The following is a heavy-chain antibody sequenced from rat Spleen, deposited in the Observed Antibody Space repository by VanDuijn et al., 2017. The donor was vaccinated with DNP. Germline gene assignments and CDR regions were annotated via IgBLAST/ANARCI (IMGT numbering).Heavy chain of an antibody. V-gene: IGHV2-30*01. Sequence: QVQLKESGPGLVQPSQTLSLTCTVSGFSLTSYNVHWVRQPTGKGLEWMGVIWTGGSTDYNSALKSRLSISRDTSKSQVFLQMNSLQTEDTATYYWARAYYYSSWGWYFDFWGQGVMVTVSS. CDR2: IWTGGST. CDR3: ARAYYYSSWGWYFDF. CDR1: GFSLTSYN. J-gene: IGHJ2*01. D-gene: IGHD1-2*01.